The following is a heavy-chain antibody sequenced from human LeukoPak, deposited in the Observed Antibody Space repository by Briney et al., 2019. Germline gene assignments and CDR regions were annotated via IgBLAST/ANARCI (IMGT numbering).Heavy chain of an antibody. D-gene: IGHD6-19*01. CDR2: IFYSGST. CDR1: GGSISTSNYY. J-gene: IGHJ4*02. V-gene: IGHV4-39*07. Sequence: PSETLSLTCTVSGGSISTSNYYWGWIRQPPGKGLEWIGNIFYSGSTYYSPSLRSRVTMSVDTSKNQFSLKLNSVTAADTAVYYCASSGWYRGYWGQGTLVTVSS. CDR3: ASSGWYRGY.